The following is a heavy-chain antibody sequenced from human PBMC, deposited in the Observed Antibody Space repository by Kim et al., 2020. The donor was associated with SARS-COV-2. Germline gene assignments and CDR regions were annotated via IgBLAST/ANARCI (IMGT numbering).Heavy chain of an antibody. CDR1: GGSISSYY. CDR2: IYYSGST. CDR3: ARGDWDDCSSTSCYTGYFDY. D-gene: IGHD2-2*02. Sequence: SETLSLTCTVSGGSISSYYWSWIRQPPGKGLEWIGYIYYSGSTNYNPSLKSRVTISVDTSKNQFSLKLSSVTAADTAVYYCARGDWDDCSSTSCYTGYFDYWGQGTLVTVSS. J-gene: IGHJ4*02. V-gene: IGHV4-59*01.